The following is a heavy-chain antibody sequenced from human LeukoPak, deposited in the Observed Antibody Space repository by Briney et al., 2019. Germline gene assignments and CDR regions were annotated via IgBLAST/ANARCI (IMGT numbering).Heavy chain of an antibody. D-gene: IGHD2-2*01. Sequence: GGSLRLSCAASGFTFSSYSMNWVRQAPGKGLEWVSYISSSSSTIYYADSVKGRFTISRDNAKNSLYLQMNSLRAEDTAVYYCARDSCSSTSCYSQYYYGMDVWGQGTTVTVSS. CDR3: ARDSCSSTSCYSQYYYGMDV. CDR1: GFTFSSYS. V-gene: IGHV3-48*01. J-gene: IGHJ6*02. CDR2: ISSSSSTI.